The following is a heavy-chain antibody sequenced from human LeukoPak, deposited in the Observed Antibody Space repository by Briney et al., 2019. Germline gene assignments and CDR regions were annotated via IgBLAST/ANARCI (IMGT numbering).Heavy chain of an antibody. D-gene: IGHD1-26*01. V-gene: IGHV3-23*01. CDR2: ISGAGDSI. Sequence: GGSLRLSCAASGFNFTNYGRNWVRQAPGKGLEWISVISGAGDSIFYTDSLKGRFTISKDNSKNTLYLQMNSLRAEDTAVYYCAKDHTVGATFGVYFDYWGQGTLVTVSS. J-gene: IGHJ4*02. CDR1: GFNFTNYG. CDR3: AKDHTVGATFGVYFDY.